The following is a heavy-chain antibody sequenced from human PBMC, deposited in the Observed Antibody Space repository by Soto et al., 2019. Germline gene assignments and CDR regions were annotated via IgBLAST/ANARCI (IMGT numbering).Heavy chain of an antibody. CDR3: ARLGWGNGDSDY. V-gene: IGHV4-39*01. CDR1: GASINKSNYF. CDR2: ILYSGTA. D-gene: IGHD2-21*01. Sequence: QLQLQESGPGLVKSSETLSLTCTVSGASINKSNYFWGWIRQPRGKGLEWVGSILYSGTASYNSSLKSRVTISLATSKNQFALKLSSVTAADTAVYYCARLGWGNGDSDYWGQGTLVTVSA. J-gene: IGHJ4*02.